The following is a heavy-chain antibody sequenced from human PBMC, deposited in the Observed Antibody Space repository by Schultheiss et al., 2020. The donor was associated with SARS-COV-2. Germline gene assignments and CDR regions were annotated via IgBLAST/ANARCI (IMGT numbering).Heavy chain of an antibody. J-gene: IGHJ5*02. V-gene: IGHV4-59*05. D-gene: IGHD5-12*01. CDR2: IYYSGST. CDR1: GGSISSYY. Sequence: SETLSLTCTVSGGSISSYYWSWIRQPPGKGLEWIAGIYYSGSTYYNPSLKSRVTISMDTSKNQFSLKLSSVTAADTAVYYCARGDSLGWFDPWGQGTLVTVSS. CDR3: ARGDSLGWFDP.